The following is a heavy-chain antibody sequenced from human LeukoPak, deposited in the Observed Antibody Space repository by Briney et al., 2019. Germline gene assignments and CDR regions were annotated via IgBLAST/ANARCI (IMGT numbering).Heavy chain of an antibody. CDR2: ISGSGGST. D-gene: IGHD3-10*01. CDR1: GFTFSSYA. Sequence: GGSLRLSCAASGFTFSSYAMSWVRQAPGKGLEWVSAISGSGGSTYYADSVKGRFTISRDNSKNTLYLQMNSLRAEDTAVYYCAKDLEDYYLMGWFDPWGQGTLVTVSS. CDR3: AKDLEDYYLMGWFDP. J-gene: IGHJ5*02. V-gene: IGHV3-23*01.